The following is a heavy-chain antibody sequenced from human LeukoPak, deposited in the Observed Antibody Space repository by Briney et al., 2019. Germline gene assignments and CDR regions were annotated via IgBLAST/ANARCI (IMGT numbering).Heavy chain of an antibody. CDR1: GFTFSNAG. D-gene: IGHD1-26*01. Sequence: GGSLRLSCTASGFTFSNAGMNWVRQAPGKGLEWVSYISSSGTTIYYADSVKGRFTISRDNAKNSLYLQMNSLRAEDTAVYYCARRRDSGSLQHFDYWGQGTLVTVSS. CDR2: ISSSGTTI. V-gene: IGHV3-11*01. J-gene: IGHJ4*02. CDR3: ARRRDSGSLQHFDY.